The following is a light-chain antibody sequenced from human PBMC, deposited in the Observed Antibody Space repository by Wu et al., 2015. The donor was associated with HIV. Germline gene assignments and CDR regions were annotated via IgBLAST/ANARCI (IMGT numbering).Light chain of an antibody. V-gene: IGKV3D-15*01. J-gene: IGKJ4*01. CDR1: QSVSVTGDNY. CDR3: QQYEHWPPLT. Sequence: EIVLTQSPDTLSVSPGDRVTLSCRASQSVSVTGDNYVAWYQQKVGHPPRLLIHTTSTRATDIPDRFSGSGSGTEFTLTIGSLQPEDFAIYFCQQYEHWPPLTFGGGT. CDR2: TTS.